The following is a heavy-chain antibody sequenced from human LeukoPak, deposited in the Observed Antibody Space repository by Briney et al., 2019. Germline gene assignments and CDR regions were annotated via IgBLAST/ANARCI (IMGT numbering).Heavy chain of an antibody. D-gene: IGHD4-17*01. Sequence: GGSLRLSCAASGFTFSSYGMHWVRQAPGKGLEWVAVIWYDGSNKYYADSVKGRFTISRDNSKNTLYLQMNSLRAEDTAVYYCARDGSDYGDYFDYWGQGTLVTVSS. CDR1: GFTFSSYG. CDR2: IWYDGSNK. V-gene: IGHV3-33*01. J-gene: IGHJ4*02. CDR3: ARDGSDYGDYFDY.